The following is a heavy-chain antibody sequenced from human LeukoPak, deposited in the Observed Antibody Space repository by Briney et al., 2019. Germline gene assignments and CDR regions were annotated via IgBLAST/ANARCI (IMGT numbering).Heavy chain of an antibody. CDR1: GFSFNTYG. Sequence: GGSLRLSCAASGFSFNTYGMHWVRQAPGKGLEWVAVIPYDGSNKYYADSVKGRFTISRDNSKNTLYLQMGSLRAEDTAVYYCAKNRIPTAITPDSWGQGTLVTVSS. J-gene: IGHJ5*01. V-gene: IGHV3-30*18. CDR3: AKNRIPTAITPDS. CDR2: IPYDGSNK. D-gene: IGHD2-2*02.